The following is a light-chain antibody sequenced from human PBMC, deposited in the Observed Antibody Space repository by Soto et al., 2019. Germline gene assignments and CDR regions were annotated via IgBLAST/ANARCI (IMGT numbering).Light chain of an antibody. J-gene: IGKJ5*01. CDR1: QSVSSTY. CDR2: GAS. Sequence: EIVLTQSPGTLSLSPGERATLSCRASQSVSSTYLAWYQQKPGQAPRLLIYGASSMATGIPDRFSGSGSGTDFTRTISRLEPEDFAVYYCQQYGSSPPEITFGQGTRLEMK. V-gene: IGKV3-20*01. CDR3: QQYGSSPPEIT.